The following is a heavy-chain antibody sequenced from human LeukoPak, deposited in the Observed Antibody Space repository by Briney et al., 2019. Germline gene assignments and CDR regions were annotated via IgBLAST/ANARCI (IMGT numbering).Heavy chain of an antibody. CDR2: IYYTGAT. V-gene: IGHV4-59*08. CDR3: ARYGGSGWVIDN. D-gene: IGHD6-19*01. Sequence: SETLSLTCTVSGGSISSYYWTWIRQPPGKGLEWIGCIYYTGATSYNPSLKSRVTISVDTSKKQFSLKLTSVTAADTAVYYCARYGGSGWVIDNWGQGTLVTVSS. CDR1: GGSISSYY. J-gene: IGHJ4*02.